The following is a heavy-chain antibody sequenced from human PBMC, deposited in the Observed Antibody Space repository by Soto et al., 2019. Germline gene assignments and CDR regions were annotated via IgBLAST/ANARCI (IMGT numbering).Heavy chain of an antibody. CDR1: GGSFSGYY. V-gene: IGHV4-34*01. Sequence: SETLSLTCAVYGGSFSGYYWSWIRQPPGKGLEWIGEINHSGSTNYNPSLKSRVTISVDTSKNQFSLKLSSVTAADTAVYYCARRPQNCSGGSCYSVWFDPWGQGTLVTVSS. J-gene: IGHJ5*02. CDR3: ARRPQNCSGGSCYSVWFDP. CDR2: INHSGST. D-gene: IGHD2-15*01.